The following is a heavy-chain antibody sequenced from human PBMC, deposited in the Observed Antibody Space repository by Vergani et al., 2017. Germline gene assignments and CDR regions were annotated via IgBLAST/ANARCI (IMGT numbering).Heavy chain of an antibody. CDR3: AREVQYYDFWSGYSDY. D-gene: IGHD3-3*01. CDR2: ISSSSSYI. Sequence: EVQLVESGGGLVKPGGSLRLSCAASGFTFSSYSMNWVRQAPGKGLEWVSSISSSSSYIYYADSVKGRFTISRDNAKNSLYLQMNSLRAEDTAVYYCAREVQYYDFWSGYSDYWGQGTLVTV. CDR1: GFTFSSYS. V-gene: IGHV3-21*01. J-gene: IGHJ4*02.